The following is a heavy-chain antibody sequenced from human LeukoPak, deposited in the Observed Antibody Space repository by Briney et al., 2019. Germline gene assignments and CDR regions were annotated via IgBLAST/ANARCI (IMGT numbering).Heavy chain of an antibody. D-gene: IGHD6-19*01. V-gene: IGHV3-30*02. Sequence: GGSLRLSCAASGFTFSTYAMHWVRQAPGKGLEWVAFLRNDGSNKYYADSVKGRFTISRDNSKSTLSLQMNSLRPEDTAVYYCARDPRGYSSGWSDYYYYGMDVWGQGTTVTVSS. J-gene: IGHJ6*02. CDR2: LRNDGSNK. CDR1: GFTFSTYA. CDR3: ARDPRGYSSGWSDYYYYGMDV.